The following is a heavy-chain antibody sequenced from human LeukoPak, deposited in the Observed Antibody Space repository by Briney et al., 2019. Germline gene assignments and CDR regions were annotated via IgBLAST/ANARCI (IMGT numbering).Heavy chain of an antibody. V-gene: IGHV3-30*02. CDR2: IRYDGSNK. CDR1: GFTFSSYG. J-gene: IGHJ4*02. CDR3: AGIYSSSWYDPYYFDY. Sequence: PGGSLRLSCAASGFTFSSYGMHWVRQAPGKGLEWVAFIRYDGSNKYYADSVKGRFTISRDNSKNTLYLQMNSLRVDDTAVYYCAGIYSSSWYDPYYFDYWGQGTLVTVSS. D-gene: IGHD6-13*01.